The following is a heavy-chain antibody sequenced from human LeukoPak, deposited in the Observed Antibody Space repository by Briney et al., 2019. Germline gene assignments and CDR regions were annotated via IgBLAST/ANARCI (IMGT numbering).Heavy chain of an antibody. CDR2: ISGTSSYI. J-gene: IGHJ4*02. V-gene: IGHV3-21*04. Sequence: PGGSLRLSCAASGFTFSSYSMNWVRQAPGKGLEWVSSISGTSSYIYYADSVNGRFTISRDNAKNSVFLQMNSLRAEDTAVYYCARRAGAYSHPYDYWGQGTLVTVSS. CDR1: GFTFSSYS. D-gene: IGHD4/OR15-4a*01. CDR3: ARRAGAYSHPYDY.